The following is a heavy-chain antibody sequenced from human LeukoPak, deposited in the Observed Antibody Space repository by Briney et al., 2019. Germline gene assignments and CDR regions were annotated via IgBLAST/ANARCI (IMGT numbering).Heavy chain of an antibody. Sequence: KPSETLSLTCTVSGGPISSYYWSWIRQPPGKGLEWIGYIYYSGTTNYNPSLKSRVTISADTSKNQFSLKLSSVTAADTAVYYCARGVYITAAQYGYWGQGTLVTVSS. V-gene: IGHV4-59*01. D-gene: IGHD6-13*01. CDR1: GGPISSYY. CDR2: IYYSGTT. J-gene: IGHJ4*02. CDR3: ARGVYITAAQYGY.